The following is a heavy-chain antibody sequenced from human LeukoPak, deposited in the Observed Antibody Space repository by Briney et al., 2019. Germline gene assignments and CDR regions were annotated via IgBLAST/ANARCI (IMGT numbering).Heavy chain of an antibody. D-gene: IGHD1-1*01. V-gene: IGHV4-59*12. CDR3: ARDRGTWNDDGFDY. CDR1: GGSISSYY. J-gene: IGHJ4*02. Sequence: EPSETLSLTCTVSGGSISSYYWSWIRQPPGKGLEWIGYIYYSGSTNYNPSLKSRVTMSVDTSKNQFSLKLSSVTAADTAVYYCARDRGTWNDDGFDYWGQGTLVTVSS. CDR2: IYYSGST.